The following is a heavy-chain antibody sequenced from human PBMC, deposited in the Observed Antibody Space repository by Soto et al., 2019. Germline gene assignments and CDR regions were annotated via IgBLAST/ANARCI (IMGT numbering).Heavy chain of an antibody. CDR1: GGSFSGYY. V-gene: IGHV4-34*01. J-gene: IGHJ4*02. CDR2: INHSGST. CDR3: ASQYYYDSSGSQTFDY. D-gene: IGHD3-22*01. Sequence: SETLSLTCAVYGGSFSGYYWSWIRQPPGKGLEWIGEINHSGSTNYNPSLKSRVTISVDTSKNQFSLKLSSVTAADTAVYYCASQYYYDSSGSQTFDYWGQGTQVTVSS.